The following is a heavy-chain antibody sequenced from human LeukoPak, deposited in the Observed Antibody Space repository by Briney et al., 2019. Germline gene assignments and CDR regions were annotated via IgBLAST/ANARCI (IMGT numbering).Heavy chain of an antibody. Sequence: GGSLRLSCAASGFTFSSYSMNWVRRAPGKGLEWVSSISSSSSYIYYADSVKGRFAISRDNAKNSLYLQMNSLRAEDTAVYYCAKDLRRFTTVTTGSGNNYWGQGTLVTVSS. D-gene: IGHD4-17*01. CDR3: AKDLRRFTTVTTGSGNNY. V-gene: IGHV3-21*01. CDR1: GFTFSSYS. J-gene: IGHJ4*02. CDR2: ISSSSSYI.